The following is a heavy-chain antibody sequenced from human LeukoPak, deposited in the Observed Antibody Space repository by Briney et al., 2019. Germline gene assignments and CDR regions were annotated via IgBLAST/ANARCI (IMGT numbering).Heavy chain of an antibody. J-gene: IGHJ4*02. Sequence: DPSETLSLTCTVSGGSISSYYWSWIRQPPGKGLEWIGYIYYSGSTNYNPSLKSRVTISVDTSKNQFSLKLTSVTAADTAVYYCATYYDGSGYYLDYWGQGALVAVSS. CDR1: GGSISSYY. D-gene: IGHD3-22*01. CDR3: ATYYDGSGYYLDY. V-gene: IGHV4-59*12. CDR2: IYYSGST.